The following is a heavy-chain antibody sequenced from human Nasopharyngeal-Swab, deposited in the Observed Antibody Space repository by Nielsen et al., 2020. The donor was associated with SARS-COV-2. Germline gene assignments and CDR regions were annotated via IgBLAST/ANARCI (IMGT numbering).Heavy chain of an antibody. CDR2: IYYSGST. D-gene: IGHD4-11*01. CDR3: ASYSNFYRDY. V-gene: IGHV4-59*01. J-gene: IGHJ4*02. Sequence: WIRQPPGKGLEWIGYIYYSGSTNYNPSLKSRVTISVDTSKNQFSLKLSSVTAADTAVYYCASYSNFYRDYWGQGTLVTVPQ.